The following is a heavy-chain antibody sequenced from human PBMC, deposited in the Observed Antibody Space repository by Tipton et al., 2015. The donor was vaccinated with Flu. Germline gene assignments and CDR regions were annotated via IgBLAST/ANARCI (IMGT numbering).Heavy chain of an antibody. V-gene: IGHV3-66*02. CDR2: IYSGGST. J-gene: IGHJ6*02. CDR1: GFTVSSNY. CDR3: ARDYYDSSGYPNYYYGMDV. Sequence: AVSGFTVSSNYMNWVRQAPGKGLEWVSFIYSGGSTYYAESVKGRFTISRDNSKNTLYLQMNSLRAEDTAVYYCARDYYDSSGYPNYYYGMDVWGHGTTVTVSS. D-gene: IGHD3-22*01.